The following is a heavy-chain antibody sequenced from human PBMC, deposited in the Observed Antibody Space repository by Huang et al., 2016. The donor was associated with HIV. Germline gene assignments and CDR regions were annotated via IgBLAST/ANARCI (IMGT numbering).Heavy chain of an antibody. CDR2: ISVYNGNT. J-gene: IGHJ6*03. V-gene: IGHV1-18*01. CDR3: ARGGGIQLWLLGYYYMDV. Sequence: QVQLVQSGAEVKKPGASVKVSCKASGYTFSSFGISWVRQAPGQGLEWVGWISVYNGNTKFAQKSQGRLNMTTETSTSTAYMELRSLRSDDTAVYYGARGGGIQLWLLGYYYMDVWGNGTTVTVSS. D-gene: IGHD5-18*01. CDR1: GYTFSSFG.